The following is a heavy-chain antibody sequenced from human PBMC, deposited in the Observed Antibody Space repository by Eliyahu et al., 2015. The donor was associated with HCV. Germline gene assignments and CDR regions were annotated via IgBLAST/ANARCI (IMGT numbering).Heavy chain of an antibody. J-gene: IGHJ5*02. CDR3: ASGGGGIAVAGTGGWFDP. CDR2: IHYSGST. CDR1: GGXXPTXX. V-gene: IGHV4-59*01. D-gene: IGHD6-19*01. Sequence: QVQLQESGPGLVQPSETLSLTCTVPGGXXPTXXWSWXRQPPGKGXGWIGYIHYSGSTNNNPSLKSRVTISVDTSKNQISLKLSSVTAADTAVYYCASGGGGIAVAGTGGWFDPWGQGTLVTVSS.